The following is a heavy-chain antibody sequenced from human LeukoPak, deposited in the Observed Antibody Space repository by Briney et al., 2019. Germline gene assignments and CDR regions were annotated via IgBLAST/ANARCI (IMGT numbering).Heavy chain of an antibody. J-gene: IGHJ4*02. D-gene: IGHD6-19*01. V-gene: IGHV3-7*01. Sequence: GGSLRLSCAASGFTFSSYGMHWVRQAPGKGLEWVANIKEDGSEKHYVDSVKGRFTISRDNTKNSLYLQMNSLRAEDTAVYYCASGYSSGYWGQGALVTVSS. CDR3: ASGYSSGY. CDR1: GFTFSSYG. CDR2: IKEDGSEK.